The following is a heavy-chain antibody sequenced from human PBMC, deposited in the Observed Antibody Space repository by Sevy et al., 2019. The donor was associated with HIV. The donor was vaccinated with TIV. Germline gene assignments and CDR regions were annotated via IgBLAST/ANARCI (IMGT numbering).Heavy chain of an antibody. J-gene: IGHJ4*02. CDR1: GLNVSDYF. Sequence: GGSLRLSCAASGLNVSDYFMSWIRQAPGKRPEWVSYISSSGTIIYYADSVKGRFTISRDNAKNSFYLQMNSLKADETAIYYCARDLASGSFFSLYFDYWGQGTLVTVSS. D-gene: IGHD3-10*01. CDR2: ISSSGTII. V-gene: IGHV3-11*01. CDR3: ARDLASGSFFSLYFDY.